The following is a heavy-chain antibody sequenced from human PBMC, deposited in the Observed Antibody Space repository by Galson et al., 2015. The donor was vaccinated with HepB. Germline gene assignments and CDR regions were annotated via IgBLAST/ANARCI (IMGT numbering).Heavy chain of an antibody. V-gene: IGHV5-51*03. CDR1: GYSFTSYW. CDR2: TYPIDSDT. Sequence: QSGAEVKKPGGSLEISCKASGYSFTSYWIAWVRQTPGKGLEWMGTTYPIDSDTRYSPSFQGQVTISADKSTNTAYLQWDNLKASATAIYYCARCATFKPRGMDVWGQGTTVTVSS. CDR3: ARCATFKPRGMDV. D-gene: IGHD1-14*01. J-gene: IGHJ6*02.